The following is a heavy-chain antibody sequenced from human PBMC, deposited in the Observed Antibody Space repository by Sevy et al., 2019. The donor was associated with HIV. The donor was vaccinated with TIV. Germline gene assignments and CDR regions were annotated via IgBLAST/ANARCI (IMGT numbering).Heavy chain of an antibody. CDR2: INPSGGSR. D-gene: IGHD2-8*01. CDR1: AYTFTSYY. J-gene: IGHJ4*02. Sequence: ASVKVSCKASAYTFTSYYMHWVRQAPGQGLEWMGLINPSGGSRSYAQKFQGRVTMTKDTSTNTVYMDLSSLRSEDTAVYYCPRGGGANGYFFDYWGQGTLVTVSS. CDR3: PRGGGANGYFFDY. V-gene: IGHV1-46*01.